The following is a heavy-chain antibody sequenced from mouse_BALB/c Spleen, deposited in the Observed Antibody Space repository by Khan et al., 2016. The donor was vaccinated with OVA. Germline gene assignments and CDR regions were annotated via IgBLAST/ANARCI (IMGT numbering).Heavy chain of an antibody. CDR1: GFTFTDYY. CDR3: ARDQVGSYFDY. CDR2: IANKADGYRT. Sequence: EVELVESGGGLVQPGGSLRLSCATSGFTFTDYYMTWVRQPPGEALEWWGFIANKADGYRTEYSASVKGRFTFSRDTSQNILYLQMTTLRPEDSGTYYCARDQVGSYFDYWGQGTTLTVSS. J-gene: IGHJ2*01. D-gene: IGHD4-1*02. V-gene: IGHV7-3*02.